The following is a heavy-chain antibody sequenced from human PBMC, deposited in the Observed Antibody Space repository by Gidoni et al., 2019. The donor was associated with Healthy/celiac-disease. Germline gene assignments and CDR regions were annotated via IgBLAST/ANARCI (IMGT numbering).Heavy chain of an antibody. D-gene: IGHD2-2*01. V-gene: IGHV3-48*03. Sequence: EVQLVESGGGLVQPGGSLRLSCAASGLTFSSYEMNWVRQAPGNGLEWFSYISSSGSTIYYADSVKGRFTISRDNAKNSLYLQMNSLRAEDTAVYYCARGDQLPTYYYYYYGMDVWGQGTTVTVSS. CDR3: ARGDQLPTYYYYYYGMDV. J-gene: IGHJ6*02. CDR2: ISSSGSTI. CDR1: GLTFSSYE.